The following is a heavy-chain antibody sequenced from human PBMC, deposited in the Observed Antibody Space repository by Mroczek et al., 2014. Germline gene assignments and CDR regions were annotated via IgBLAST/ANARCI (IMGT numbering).Heavy chain of an antibody. CDR1: GFTFSSYG. V-gene: IGHV3-33*01. Sequence: QVRAGGGLGEAWSEPGRSLRPSCAASGFTFSSYGMHWVRQAPGKGLEWVAVIWYDGSNKYYADSVKGRFTISRDNSKNTLYLQMNSLRAEDTAMYYCAREVGATSAFDIWGQGTMVTVSS. D-gene: IGHD1-26*01. CDR2: IWYDGSNK. CDR3: AREVGATSAFDI. J-gene: IGHJ3*02.